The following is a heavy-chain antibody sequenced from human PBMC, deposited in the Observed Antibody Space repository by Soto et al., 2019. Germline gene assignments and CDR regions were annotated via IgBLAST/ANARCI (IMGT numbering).Heavy chain of an antibody. CDR2: ISGGGVNT. CDR3: AKRMVVVAARYFDY. V-gene: IGHV3-23*01. Sequence: GSLRLSCAASGFTFSNYAMSWVRQAPGKGLEWVSTISGGGVNTYYTDSVKGRFTISRDNSKNTLYLQMSSLRAEDTAVYYCAKRMVVVAARYFDYWGQGALVTVSS. J-gene: IGHJ4*02. CDR1: GFTFSNYA. D-gene: IGHD2-15*01.